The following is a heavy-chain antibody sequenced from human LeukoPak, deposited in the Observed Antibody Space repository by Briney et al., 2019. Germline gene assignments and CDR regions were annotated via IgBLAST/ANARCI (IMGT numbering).Heavy chain of an antibody. CDR1: GFTFSDYY. J-gene: IGHJ4*02. CDR3: ARGNYYDSSGYYYGGGNY. D-gene: IGHD3-22*01. CDR2: ISSSGTTI. Sequence: GGSLRLSCAASGFTFSDYYMSWIRQAPGKGLEWVSYISSSGTTIYYADSVKGRFTISRDNAKNSLYLQMNSLRAEDTAVYYCARGNYYDSSGYYYGGGNYWGQGTLVTVSS. V-gene: IGHV3-11*01.